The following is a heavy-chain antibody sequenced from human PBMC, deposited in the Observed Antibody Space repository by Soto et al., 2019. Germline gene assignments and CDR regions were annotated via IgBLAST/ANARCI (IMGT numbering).Heavy chain of an antibody. Sequence: TLSLTCAVSGGSISSGGSYWSWIRQHPGKGLEWIGYIYYSGSTYYNPSLKSRVTISVDRSKNQFSLKLSSVTAADTAVYYCASGKAENWFDPWGQGTLVTVSS. CDR2: IYYSGST. CDR1: GGSISSGGSY. D-gene: IGHD6-19*01. J-gene: IGHJ5*02. CDR3: ASGKAENWFDP. V-gene: IGHV4-31*11.